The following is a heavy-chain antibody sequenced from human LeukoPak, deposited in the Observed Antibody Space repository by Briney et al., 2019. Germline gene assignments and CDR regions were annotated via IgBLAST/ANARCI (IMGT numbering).Heavy chain of an antibody. J-gene: IGHJ5*02. CDR1: GYSFTSYW. Sequence: RGESLKISCKGSGYSFTSYWIGWVRQMPGKGLEWMGIIYPGDSDTRYSPSFQGQVTISADKSISTAYLQWSSLKASDTAKYYCARQSSGIAAAGTGTIWFDPWGQGTLVTVSS. CDR2: IYPGDSDT. D-gene: IGHD6-13*01. V-gene: IGHV5-51*01. CDR3: ARQSSGIAAAGTGTIWFDP.